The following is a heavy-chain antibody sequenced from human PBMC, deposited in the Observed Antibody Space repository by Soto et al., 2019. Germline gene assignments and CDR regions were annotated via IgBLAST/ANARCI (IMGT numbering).Heavy chain of an antibody. J-gene: IGHJ4*02. CDR3: ARTRMIESWIDS. CDR2: VYYTGST. Sequence: PSETLSLTCNVSGSSISSYYWSWIRQPPGKGLEWIGYVYYTGSTLYNPSLKSRVTISVDMSKKEFSLRLSSVIAADTAVYYCARTRMIESWIDSWGQGTPATV. CDR1: GSSISSYY. D-gene: IGHD3-16*01. V-gene: IGHV4-59*01.